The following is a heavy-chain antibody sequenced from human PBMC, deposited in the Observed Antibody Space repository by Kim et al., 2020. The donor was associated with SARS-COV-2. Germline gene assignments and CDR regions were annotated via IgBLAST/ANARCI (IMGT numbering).Heavy chain of an antibody. J-gene: IGHJ3*02. CDR2: ST. V-gene: IGHV4-39*01. D-gene: IGHD2-2*01. Sequence: STSSHPSLKSRVTISVDTSKNQFSLKLSSVTAADTAVYYCARTRQSAFDIWGQGTMVTVSS. CDR3: ARTRQSAFDI.